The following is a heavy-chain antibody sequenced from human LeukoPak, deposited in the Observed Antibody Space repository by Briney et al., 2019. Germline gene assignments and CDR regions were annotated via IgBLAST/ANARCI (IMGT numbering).Heavy chain of an antibody. CDR2: ISSSSSTI. V-gene: IGHV3-48*01. CDR1: GFTFRSYS. J-gene: IGHJ4*02. D-gene: IGHD3-22*01. Sequence: GGSLRLSCAASGFTFRSYSMNWVRQAPGKGLEWVSYISSSSSTIYYADSVKGRFTISRDNAKNSLYLQMNSLRAEDTAVYYCARAPYYYDSSGYYYYFDYWGQGTLVTVSS. CDR3: ARAPYYYDSSGYYYYFDY.